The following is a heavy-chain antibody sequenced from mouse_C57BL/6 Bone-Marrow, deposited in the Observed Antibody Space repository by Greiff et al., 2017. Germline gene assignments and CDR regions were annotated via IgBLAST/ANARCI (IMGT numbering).Heavy chain of an antibody. CDR1: GYTFTDYN. D-gene: IGHD2-1*01. CDR2: INTNNGGT. V-gene: IGHV1-18*01. J-gene: IGHJ2*01. CDR3: ARGTYVNYECYFDY. Sequence: VQLQQSGPELVKPGASVKIPCKASGYTFTDYNMDWVKQSHGKSLEWIGDINTNNGGTNYNQKFKGKATLTVDKSSSTSYMELRRLTSEDTAVYYCARGTYVNYECYFDYWGQGTTLTVSA.